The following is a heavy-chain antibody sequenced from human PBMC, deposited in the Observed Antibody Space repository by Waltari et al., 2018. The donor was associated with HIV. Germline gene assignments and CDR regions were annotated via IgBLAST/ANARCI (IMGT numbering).Heavy chain of an antibody. D-gene: IGHD5-18*01. Sequence: QVQPVQSGAEVKKPGASVRVSCNASGGTFSNSAISWVRQAPGQVLEWMGGNITIFGSPNDAQKFQGRVTITADESTSTVYIKLSSLRSEDTAVCYCASASRDTSMGAFDIWGQGTMVTVSS. J-gene: IGHJ3*02. V-gene: IGHV1-69*01. CDR2: NITIFGSP. CDR3: ASASRDTSMGAFDI. CDR1: GGTFSNSA.